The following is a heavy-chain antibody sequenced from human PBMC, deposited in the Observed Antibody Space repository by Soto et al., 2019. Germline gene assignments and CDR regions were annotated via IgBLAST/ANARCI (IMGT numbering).Heavy chain of an antibody. D-gene: IGHD3-3*01. V-gene: IGHV4-31*03. CDR2: IYYSGST. J-gene: IGHJ5*02. CDR3: ARSGQVGNWFDP. CDR1: GGSISSGGYY. Sequence: PSETLSLTCTVSGGSISSGGYYWSWIRQHPGKGLEWIGYIYYSGSTYYNPSLKSRVTISVDTPKNQFSLKLSSVTAADTAVYYCARSGQVGNWFDPWGQGTLVTVSS.